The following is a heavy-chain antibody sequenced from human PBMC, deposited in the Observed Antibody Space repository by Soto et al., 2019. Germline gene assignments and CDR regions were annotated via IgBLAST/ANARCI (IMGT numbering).Heavy chain of an antibody. Sequence: QVQLQQWGAGLFKPSETLSLTCTVFGGSLSGYYWTWIRQSPWQGLEWIGEINPNGDTNYSPSLKSRVTLSADTSQTQFSLKWHSVTAADTAVYYCARLAEENAVLGPAPIGLDYWGQGTLVTVSS. V-gene: IGHV4-34*02. CDR3: ARLAEENAVLGPAPIGLDY. CDR2: INPNGDT. J-gene: IGHJ4*02. D-gene: IGHD2-2*02. CDR1: GGSLSGYY.